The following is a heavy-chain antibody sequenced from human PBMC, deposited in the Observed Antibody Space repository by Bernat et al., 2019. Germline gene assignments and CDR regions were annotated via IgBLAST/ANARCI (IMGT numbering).Heavy chain of an antibody. CDR3: ARERIAARPLIDY. D-gene: IGHD6-6*01. J-gene: IGHJ4*02. CDR1: GFTFSSYG. Sequence: QVQLVESGGGVVQPGRSLRLSCAASGFTFSSYGMHWVRQAPGKGLEWVAVIWYDGSNKYYADSVKGRFTISRDNSKNTLYLQMNSLRAEDTAVYYCARERIAARPLIDYWGQGTLVTVSS. V-gene: IGHV3-33*01. CDR2: IWYDGSNK.